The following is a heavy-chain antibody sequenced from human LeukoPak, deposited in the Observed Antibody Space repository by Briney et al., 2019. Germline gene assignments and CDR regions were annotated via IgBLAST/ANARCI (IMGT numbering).Heavy chain of an antibody. CDR3: ARGYPAAGFNY. J-gene: IGHJ4*02. D-gene: IGHD6-13*01. CDR2: INHSGST. CDR1: GFTFSSYS. V-gene: IGHV4-34*01. Sequence: GSLRLSCAASGFTFSSYSMNWIRQPPGKGLEWIGEINHSGSTNYNLSLKSRVTISVDTSKKQFSLKVSSVTAADTAVYYCARGYPAAGFNYWGQGTLVTVSS.